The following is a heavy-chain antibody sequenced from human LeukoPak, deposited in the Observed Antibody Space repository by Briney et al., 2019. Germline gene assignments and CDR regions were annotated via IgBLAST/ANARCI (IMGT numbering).Heavy chain of an antibody. CDR1: GYTFTSYG. J-gene: IGHJ3*02. V-gene: IGHV1-2*02. D-gene: IGHD2-21*02. Sequence: ASVKVSCKASGYTFTSYGISWVRQAPGQGLEWMGWINPNSGGTNYAQKFQGRVTMTRDTSISTAYMELSRLRSDDTAVYYCARDHTAGDAFDIWGQGTMVTVSS. CDR3: ARDHTAGDAFDI. CDR2: INPNSGGT.